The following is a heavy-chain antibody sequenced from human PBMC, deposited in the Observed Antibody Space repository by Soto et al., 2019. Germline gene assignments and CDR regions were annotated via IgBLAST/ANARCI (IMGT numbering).Heavy chain of an antibody. J-gene: IGHJ4*02. CDR1: GGSISSSSYY. V-gene: IGHV4-39*02. CDR3: ARDRAGGIFGYYFDY. Sequence: PSETLSLTCTVSGGSISSSSYYWGWIRQPPGKGLEWIGSIYYSGSTYYNPSLKSRVTISVDTSKNQFSLKLSSVTAADTAVYYCARDRAGGIFGYYFDYWGPGSLVTVS. D-gene: IGHD3-3*01. CDR2: IYYSGST.